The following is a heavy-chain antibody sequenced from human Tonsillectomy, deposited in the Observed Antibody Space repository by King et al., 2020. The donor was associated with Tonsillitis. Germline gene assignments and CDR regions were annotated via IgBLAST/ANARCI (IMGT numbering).Heavy chain of an antibody. J-gene: IGHJ4*02. D-gene: IGHD4-17*01. CDR2: ISSSGSTI. CDR1: GFTFSSYE. Sequence: VQLVESWGGLVQPGGSLRLSCAASGFTFSSYEMNLVRQAPGKGLEWVSNISSSGSTIYYADSVKGRFTISRDNAKNSLYLQMNSLRAEDTAVYYCARDFGYGVPIDYWGQGTLVTVSS. V-gene: IGHV3-48*03. CDR3: ARDFGYGVPIDY.